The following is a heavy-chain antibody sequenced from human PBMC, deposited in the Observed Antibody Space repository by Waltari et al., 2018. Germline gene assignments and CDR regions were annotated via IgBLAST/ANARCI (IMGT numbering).Heavy chain of an antibody. V-gene: IGHV1-24*01. J-gene: IGHJ3*01. CDR2: FAPKDAET. Sequence: QVQLAQSGAEVKKPGASVKVSCKVSGYSLTALSMHWVRQAPGKGLGWMGGFAPKDAETIYAQKFQGRVAMTEDTSTDTAYMDLTSLTSEDTAIYYCTTFNWGHDAFDLWGQGTMVTVSS. CDR3: TTFNWGHDAFDL. D-gene: IGHD7-27*01. CDR1: GYSLTALS.